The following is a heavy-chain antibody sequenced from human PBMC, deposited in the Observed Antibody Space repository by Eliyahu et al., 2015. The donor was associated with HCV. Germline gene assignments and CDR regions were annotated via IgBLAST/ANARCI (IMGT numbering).Heavy chain of an antibody. Sequence: QVQLVESGGGVVQPGKSLRLSCAASGFTFSGYXMHWVRQAPGKGLEWVALIWYDGSKKDYADSVRGRFTISRDNSKNTLYLQINNLRSDDTAVYYCAKDKYGSSAGRYYYYMHVWGKGTTVTVSS. V-gene: IGHV3-33*06. CDR3: AKDKYGSSAGRYYYYMHV. J-gene: IGHJ6*03. CDR1: GFTFSGYX. D-gene: IGHD6-6*01. CDR2: IWYDGSKK.